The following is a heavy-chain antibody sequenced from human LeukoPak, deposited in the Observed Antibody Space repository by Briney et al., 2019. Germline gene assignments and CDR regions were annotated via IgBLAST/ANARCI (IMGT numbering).Heavy chain of an antibody. CDR1: GYTLTELS. D-gene: IGHD2-15*01. J-gene: IGHJ4*02. Sequence: ASVKVSCKVSGYTLTELSMHWVRQAPGKGLEWMGGFDPEDGETIYAQKFQGRVTMTEDTSTDTAYMELSSLRSEDTAVYYCATLIEGYCSGGSCYTLDYWGQGTLVTVSS. CDR2: FDPEDGET. CDR3: ATLIEGYCSGGSCYTLDY. V-gene: IGHV1-24*01.